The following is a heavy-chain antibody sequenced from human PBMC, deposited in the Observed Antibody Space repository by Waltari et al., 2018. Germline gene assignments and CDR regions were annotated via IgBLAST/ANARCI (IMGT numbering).Heavy chain of an antibody. Sequence: QVQLVQSGAEVKKPGSSVKVSCKASGGNFSSYAISWVQQATGQGLEWMGGSIPIFGTANYAQKFQGRVTITTDESTSTAYMELSSLRSEDTAVYYCASTGPGLYYFDYWGQGTLVTVSS. CDR2: SIPIFGTA. CDR3: ASTGPGLYYFDY. J-gene: IGHJ4*02. CDR1: GGNFSSYA. V-gene: IGHV1-69*05.